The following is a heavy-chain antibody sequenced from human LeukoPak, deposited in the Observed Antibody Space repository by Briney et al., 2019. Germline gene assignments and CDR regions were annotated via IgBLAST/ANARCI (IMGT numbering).Heavy chain of an antibody. J-gene: IGHJ6*02. CDR1: GGSISSYY. Sequence: PSETLSLTCTVSGGSISSYYWSWIRQPPGKGLEWIGYIYYSGSTNYNPSLKSRVTISVDTSRNQFSLKLSSVTAADTAVYYCARGDDMATKDYYYGMDVWGQGTTVTVSS. D-gene: IGHD3-22*01. CDR3: ARGDDMATKDYYYGMDV. CDR2: IYYSGST. V-gene: IGHV4-59*08.